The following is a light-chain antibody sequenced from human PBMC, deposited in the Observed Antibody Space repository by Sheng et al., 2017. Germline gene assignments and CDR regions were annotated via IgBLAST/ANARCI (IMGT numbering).Light chain of an antibody. CDR2: KDS. Sequence: SYELTQPSSVSVSPGQTARITCSGDVLDKKKYARWFQQKPGQAPVLVIYKDSERPSGIPERFSGSSSGTTVTLTISGAQVEDEADYYCYSAADNNRGVFGGGTKLTVL. J-gene: IGLJ3*02. CDR1: VLDKKKY. V-gene: IGLV3-27*01. CDR3: YSAADNNRGV.